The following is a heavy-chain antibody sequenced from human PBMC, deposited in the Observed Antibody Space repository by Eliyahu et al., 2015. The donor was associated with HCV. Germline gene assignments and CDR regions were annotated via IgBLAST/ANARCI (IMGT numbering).Heavy chain of an antibody. Sequence: LEWLGRTYYRSKWYNDYAVSVKSRITINPDTSKNQFSLQLNSVTPEDTAVYYCARETYYYDSSGYSTVIPDYYYYGMDVWGQGTTVTVSS. CDR2: TYYRSKWYN. CDR3: ARETYYYDSSGYSTVIPDYYYYGMDV. J-gene: IGHJ6*02. D-gene: IGHD3-22*01. V-gene: IGHV6-1*01.